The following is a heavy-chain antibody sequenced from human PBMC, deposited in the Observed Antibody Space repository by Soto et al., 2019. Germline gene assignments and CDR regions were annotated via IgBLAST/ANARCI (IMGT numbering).Heavy chain of an antibody. J-gene: IGHJ6*02. CDR2: IYPGDSDT. CDR1: GYTFTDYL. Sequence: GESLKISFKGSGYTFTDYLIGWVRQLPGKGLEWMGIIYPGDSDTRYSPSFQGHVTITVDKSTSTAYLQWNTLKASDTAMYYCARHISNVRYYYYAKDVWGHGTTVTV. D-gene: IGHD4-4*01. CDR3: ARHISNVRYYYYAKDV. V-gene: IGHV5-51*01.